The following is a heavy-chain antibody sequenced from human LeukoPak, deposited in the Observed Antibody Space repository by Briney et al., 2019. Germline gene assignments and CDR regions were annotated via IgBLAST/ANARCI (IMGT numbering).Heavy chain of an antibody. CDR2: IYSGGST. V-gene: IGHV3-66*01. CDR1: GFTVSSNY. D-gene: IGHD6-13*01. J-gene: IGHJ4*02. Sequence: GGSLRLSCAASGFTVSSNYMSWVRQAPGKGLEWVSVIYSGGSTYYADSVKGRFTISRDNSKNTLYLQMNSLRADDTAVYHSARVRSAAAGPLDYWGQGTLVTVSS. CDR3: ARVRSAAAGPLDY.